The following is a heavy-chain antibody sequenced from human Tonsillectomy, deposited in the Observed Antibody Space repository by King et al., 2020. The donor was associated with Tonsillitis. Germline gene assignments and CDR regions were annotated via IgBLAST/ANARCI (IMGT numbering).Heavy chain of an antibody. CDR2: ISSISRYT. D-gene: IGHD5-18*01. CDR3: ARGEPDTAMVTDY. CDR1: GFTVSDYY. V-gene: IGHV3-11*05. Sequence: VQLVESGGGLVKPGGSLRLSCAASGFTVSDYYMSWIRQAPGKGLEWISYISSISRYTNYADSGKGRFTVSRDNAMNSLYLQMNSLSAEDTAVDYCARGEPDTAMVTDYWGQGTLVTVSS. J-gene: IGHJ4*02.